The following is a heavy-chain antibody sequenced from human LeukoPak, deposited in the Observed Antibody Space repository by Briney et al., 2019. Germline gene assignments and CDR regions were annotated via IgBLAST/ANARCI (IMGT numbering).Heavy chain of an antibody. CDR2: FDSEDGET. CDR1: GSTLPQLS. D-gene: IGHD4-17*01. Sequence: ASVEVSCHVSGSTLPQLSMHWVRQAPGKGLEWMGGFDSEDGETIYAQKFQGRVTMTEDTSTDTVYMELSSLRSEDTAVYYCATPKNDYGDYNWFDPWGQGTLVTVSS. J-gene: IGHJ5*02. V-gene: IGHV1-24*01. CDR3: ATPKNDYGDYNWFDP.